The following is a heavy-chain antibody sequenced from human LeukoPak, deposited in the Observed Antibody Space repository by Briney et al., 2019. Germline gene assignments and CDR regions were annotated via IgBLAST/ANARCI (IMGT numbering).Heavy chain of an antibody. CDR1: GFTFSSYS. J-gene: IGHJ2*01. CDR2: ISSSSSTI. CDR3: ARAVFAGDLLTGYWYFDL. V-gene: IGHV3-48*02. D-gene: IGHD1-20*01. Sequence: GGSLRLSCAASGFTFSSYSMNWVRQAPGKGLEWVSYISSSSSTIYYADSVKGRFTISRDNAKNSLYLQMNSLRDEDTAVYYCARAVFAGDLLTGYWYFDLWGRGTLVTVSS.